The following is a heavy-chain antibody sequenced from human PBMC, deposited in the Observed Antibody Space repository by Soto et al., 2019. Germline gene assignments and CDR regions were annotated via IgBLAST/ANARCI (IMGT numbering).Heavy chain of an antibody. Sequence: EVQLVESGGGLVQPGGSLRLSCAASGFTFSSLWMSWVRQAPGKGLEWVANINQDGSEKNYVDSVKGRFTTSRDNAKNPLHLQMNSLRAQDTAVYYCASRYLDHCFSRGCSAPYDYWGQGALVTVSS. CDR3: ASRYLDHCFSRGCSAPYDY. CDR1: GFTFSSLW. V-gene: IGHV3-7*05. D-gene: IGHD3-22*01. CDR2: INQDGSEK. J-gene: IGHJ4*02.